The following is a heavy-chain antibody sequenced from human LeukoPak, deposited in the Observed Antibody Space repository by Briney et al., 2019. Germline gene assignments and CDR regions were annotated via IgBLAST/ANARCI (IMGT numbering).Heavy chain of an antibody. CDR1: GYTFTNYD. J-gene: IGHJ4*02. CDR2: MNPNSGNT. V-gene: IGHV1-8*03. CDR3: ARGIGYCSGGSCYSY. D-gene: IGHD2-15*01. Sequence: ASVKVSCKASGYTFTNYDINWVRQATGQGLEWMGWMNPNSGNTGYAQKFQGRVTITRNTSISTAYMELSSLRSEDTAVYYCARGIGYCSGGSCYSYWGQGTLVTVSS.